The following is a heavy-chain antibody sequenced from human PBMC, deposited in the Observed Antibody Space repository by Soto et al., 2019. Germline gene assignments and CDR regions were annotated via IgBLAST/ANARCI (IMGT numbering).Heavy chain of an antibody. V-gene: IGHV1-46*01. CDR3: ARVLNQKYYDFWSGYYTGSAPGYYYGMDV. CDR2: INPSGGST. J-gene: IGHJ6*02. CDR1: GYTFTSYY. Sequence: GASVKVSCKASGYTFTSYYMHWVRQAPGQGLEWMGMINPSGGSTSYAQKFQGRVTMTRDTSTSTVYMELSSLRSEDTAVYYCARVLNQKYYDFWSGYYTGSAPGYYYGMDVWGQGTTVTVSS. D-gene: IGHD3-3*01.